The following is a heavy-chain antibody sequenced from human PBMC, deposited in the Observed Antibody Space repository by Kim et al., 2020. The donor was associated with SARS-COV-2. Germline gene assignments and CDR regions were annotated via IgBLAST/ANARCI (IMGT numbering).Heavy chain of an antibody. J-gene: IGHJ4*02. D-gene: IGHD6-19*01. V-gene: IGHV1-3*01. Sequence: ASVKVSCKASGFTFTDYAMHWVRQAPGHRLEWMGWINVATGNINYPQHLKGRLTITRDTSATTAFMDLNSLTSEDTAVYYCLREMRYDTGCLLYWGQGSLVTVSS. CDR1: GFTFTDYA. CDR2: INVATGNI. CDR3: LREMRYDTGCLLY.